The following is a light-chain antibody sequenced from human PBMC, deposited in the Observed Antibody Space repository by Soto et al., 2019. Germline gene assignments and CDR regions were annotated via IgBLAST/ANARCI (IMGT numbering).Light chain of an antibody. J-gene: IGKJ1*01. Sequence: EIVLTQSPGTLSLSPGERATLSCRASQSVSRNDLAWYPPKPGQAPRLLIYGASSRATGIPDRFSGSGSGTDFTLTISRMEPEDFAVYYCQQFSSTPSWTFGQGTKVDI. CDR1: QSVSRND. CDR3: QQFSSTPSWT. V-gene: IGKV3-20*01. CDR2: GAS.